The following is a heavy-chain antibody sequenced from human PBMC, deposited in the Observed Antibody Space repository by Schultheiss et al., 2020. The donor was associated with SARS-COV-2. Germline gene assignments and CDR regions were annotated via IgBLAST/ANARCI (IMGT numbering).Heavy chain of an antibody. CDR1: GGSFSGYY. J-gene: IGHJ6*02. D-gene: IGHD4-17*01. CDR3: ARVVDGDYDYYYYYGMDV. CDR2: INHSGST. Sequence: SQTLSLTCAVYGGSFSGYYWSWIRQPPGKGLEWIGEINHSGSTNYNPSLKSRVTISVDTSKNQFSLKLSSVTAADTAVYYCARVVDGDYDYYYYYGMDVWGQGTTVTVSS. V-gene: IGHV4-34*09.